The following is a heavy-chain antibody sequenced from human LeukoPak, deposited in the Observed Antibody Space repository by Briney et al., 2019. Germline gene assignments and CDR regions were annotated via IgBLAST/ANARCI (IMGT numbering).Heavy chain of an antibody. Sequence: SETLSLTCAVYGGSFSGYYWSWIRQPPRKGLEWIGEINHSGSTNYNPSLKSRVTVSVDTSKNQFSLKLSSVTAADTAVYYCATEAGYYYDSRGYYYGHWFDPWGQGTLVTVSS. V-gene: IGHV4-34*01. J-gene: IGHJ5*02. CDR2: INHSGST. D-gene: IGHD3-22*01. CDR3: ATEAGYYYDSRGYYYGHWFDP. CDR1: GGSFSGYY.